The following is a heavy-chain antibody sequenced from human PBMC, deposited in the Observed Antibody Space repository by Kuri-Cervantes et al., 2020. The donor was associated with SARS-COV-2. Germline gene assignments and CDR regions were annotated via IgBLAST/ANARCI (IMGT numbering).Heavy chain of an antibody. J-gene: IGHJ4*02. CDR2: ISSSGSTI. CDR1: GFTFSSYE. D-gene: IGHD3-10*01. CDR3: AKGRGNYYGSGSYDY. V-gene: IGHV3-48*03. Sequence: GESLKISCAASGFTFSSYEMNWVRQAPGKGLEWVSYISSSGSTIYYADSVKGRFTISRDTAKNSLYLQMNSLRAEDTAVYYCAKGRGNYYGSGSYDYWGQGTLVTVSS.